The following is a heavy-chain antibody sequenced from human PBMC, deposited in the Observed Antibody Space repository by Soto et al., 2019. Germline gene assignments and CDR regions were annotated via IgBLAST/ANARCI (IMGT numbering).Heavy chain of an antibody. Sequence: SETLSLTCTVSSSPINSRYYWGWIRQTPGKGLEWVASIYHSGSTHYNPSLKSRATISVDTSNNQFSLRLSSVTAADTAIYYCARNTSGRNFEYLGQGTQVTVSS. J-gene: IGHJ4*02. CDR2: IYHSGST. CDR3: ARNTSGRNFEY. V-gene: IGHV4-38-2*02. D-gene: IGHD6-19*01. CDR1: SSPINSRYY.